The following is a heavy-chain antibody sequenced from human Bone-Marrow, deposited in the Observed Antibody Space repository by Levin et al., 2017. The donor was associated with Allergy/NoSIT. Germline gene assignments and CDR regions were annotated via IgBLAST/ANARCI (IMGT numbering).Heavy chain of an antibody. CDR2: ISSSGSTI. V-gene: IGHV3-48*03. CDR3: EAYCSSTSCYWDGDWFDP. Sequence: LSLTCAASGFTFSSYEMNWVRQAPGKGLEWVSYISSSGSTIYYADSVKGRFTISRDNAKNSLYLQMNSLRAEDTAVYYCEAYCSSTSCYWDGDWFDPWGQGTLVTVSS. J-gene: IGHJ5*02. D-gene: IGHD2-2*01. CDR1: GFTFSSYE.